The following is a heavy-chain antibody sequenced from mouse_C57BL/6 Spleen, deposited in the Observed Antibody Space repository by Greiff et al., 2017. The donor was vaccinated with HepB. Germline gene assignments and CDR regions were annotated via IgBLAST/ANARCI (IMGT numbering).Heavy chain of an antibody. CDR1: GYTFTDYY. Sequence: EVQLQQSGPELVKPGASVKISCKASGYTFTDYYMNWVKQSHGKSLEWIGDINPNNGGTSYNQKFKGKATLTVDKSSSTAYMELRSLTSEDSAVYYCARIRYARDYWGQGTSVTVSS. J-gene: IGHJ4*01. CDR2: INPNNGGT. V-gene: IGHV1-26*01. CDR3: ARIRYARDY.